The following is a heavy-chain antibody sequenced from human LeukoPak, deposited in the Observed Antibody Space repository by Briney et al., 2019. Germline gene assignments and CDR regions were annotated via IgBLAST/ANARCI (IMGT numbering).Heavy chain of an antibody. D-gene: IGHD1-1*01. CDR2: MNPNSGNT. CDR1: GYTFTSYD. V-gene: IGHV1-8*03. J-gene: IGHJ4*02. CDR3: ARGSTGTFWDFDY. Sequence: ASVKVSCKASGYTFTSYDINWVRQATGQGLEWMGWMNPNSGNTGYAQKFQGRVTITRNTSISTAYMELSSLRSEDTAVSYCARGSTGTFWDFDYWGQGTLVTVSS.